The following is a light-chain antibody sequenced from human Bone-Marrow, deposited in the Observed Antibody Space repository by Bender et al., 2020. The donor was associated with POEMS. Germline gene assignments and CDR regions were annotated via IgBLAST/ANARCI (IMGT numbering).Light chain of an antibody. J-gene: IGLJ2*01. V-gene: IGLV3-1*01. CDR1: KLGDRY. Sequence: SYELTQPPSVSVSPGQTASLTCSGDKLGDRYACWYQQKPGQSPLLVIYKDNKRPSGVPERFSGFNSGDTATLTISGAQAVDEADYYCQSYDSSLGGGVFGGGTKLTVL. CDR3: QSYDSSLGGGV. CDR2: KDN.